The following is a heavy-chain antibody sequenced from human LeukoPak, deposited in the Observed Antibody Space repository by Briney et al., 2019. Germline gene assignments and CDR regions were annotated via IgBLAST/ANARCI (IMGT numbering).Heavy chain of an antibody. J-gene: IGHJ4*02. Sequence: GGSLRLSCAASGFTFSSYSMNWVRQAPGKGLEWVSSISSSSSYIYYADSVKGRFTISRDNAKNSLYLQMNSLRAEGTAVYYCARDQVPITIFGVVSQTFDYWGQGTLVTVSS. D-gene: IGHD3-3*01. CDR2: ISSSSSYI. CDR3: ARDQVPITIFGVVSQTFDY. CDR1: GFTFSSYS. V-gene: IGHV3-21*01.